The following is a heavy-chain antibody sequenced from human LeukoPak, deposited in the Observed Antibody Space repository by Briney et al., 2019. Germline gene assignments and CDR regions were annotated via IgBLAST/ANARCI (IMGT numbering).Heavy chain of an antibody. Sequence: GGSLRLSCAASGFTFSSYSMNWVRQAPGKGLEWVSSISSSSSYIHYADSAKGRFTISRGNAKNSLYLQMNSLRAEDTAVYYCAREPRITIFGVARDDAFDIWGQGTMVTVSS. CDR1: GFTFSSYS. V-gene: IGHV3-21*01. CDR3: AREPRITIFGVARDDAFDI. D-gene: IGHD3-3*01. CDR2: ISSSSSYI. J-gene: IGHJ3*02.